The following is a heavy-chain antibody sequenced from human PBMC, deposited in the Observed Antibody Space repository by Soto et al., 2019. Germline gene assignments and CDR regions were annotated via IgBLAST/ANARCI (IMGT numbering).Heavy chain of an antibody. J-gene: IGHJ5*02. Sequence: QVQLQESRPGLVKPSGTLSLHCAVSGDSISGNNWWSWVRQPPGKGLEWIGEVFHTGVGNYNPSLKSRVRIYVDKSKNQFSLELNSVIAADTAVYYCARLIGYSYGNAWYDPWGQGALVTVSS. CDR1: GDSISGNNW. CDR2: VFHTGVG. D-gene: IGHD5-18*01. V-gene: IGHV4-4*02. CDR3: ARLIGYSYGNAWYDP.